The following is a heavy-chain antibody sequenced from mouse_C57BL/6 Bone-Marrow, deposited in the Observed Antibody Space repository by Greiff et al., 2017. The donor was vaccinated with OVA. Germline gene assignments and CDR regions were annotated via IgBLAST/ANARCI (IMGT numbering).Heavy chain of an antibody. V-gene: IGHV1-22*01. J-gene: IGHJ4*01. CDR1: GYTFTDYN. CDR3: ARGIYYGIYAMDY. CDR2: INPNNGGT. D-gene: IGHD2-1*01. Sequence: VQLQQSGPELVKPGASVKMSCKASGYTFTDYNMHWVKQSHGKSLEWIGYINPNNGGTSYNQKFKGKATLTVNKSSSTAYMELRSLTSEDSAVYYCARGIYYGIYAMDYWGQGTSVTVSS.